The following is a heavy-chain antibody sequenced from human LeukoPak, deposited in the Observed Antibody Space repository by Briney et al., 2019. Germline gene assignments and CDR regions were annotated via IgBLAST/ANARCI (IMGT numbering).Heavy chain of an antibody. J-gene: IGHJ6*03. V-gene: IGHV3-23*01. CDR3: ARGGTNYYYMDV. Sequence: GGSLRLSCAASGSTFSSYAMRWVRQAPGKGLEWVSGISGSGGSTYYADSVKGRFTISRDNSKNTLYLQMNSLRVDDTALYYCARGGTNYYYMDVWGNGTTVTVSS. CDR2: ISGSGGST. CDR1: GSTFSSYA.